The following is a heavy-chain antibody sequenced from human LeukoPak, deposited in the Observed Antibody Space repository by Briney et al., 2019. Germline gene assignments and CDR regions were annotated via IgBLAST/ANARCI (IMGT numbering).Heavy chain of an antibody. CDR2: ITSKGDST. V-gene: IGHV3-64*01. CDR3: AKGGGFDWLNYYYMDV. D-gene: IGHD3-9*01. Sequence: GGSLRLSCAASGFTFSSYAMHWVRQAPGQGLEFVSAITSKGDSTFYANSVKGRFTISRDNSKNTLYLQMGSLRAEDMGVYYCAKGGGFDWLNYYYMDVWGKGTTVIISS. J-gene: IGHJ6*03. CDR1: GFTFSSYA.